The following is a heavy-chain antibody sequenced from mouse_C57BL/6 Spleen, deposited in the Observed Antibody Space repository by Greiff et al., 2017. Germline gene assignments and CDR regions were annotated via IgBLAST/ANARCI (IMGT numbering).Heavy chain of an antibody. Sequence: QVQLQQPGAELVKPGASVKLSCKASGYTFTSYWMQWVKQRPGQGLEWIGEIDPSDSYTNYNQKFKGKATLTVDTASSTAYMQLSSLTSEDSAVYDGASPSIDDGYLFAYWGQGTLVTVSA. CDR1: GYTFTSYW. D-gene: IGHD2-3*01. CDR3: ASPSIDDGYLFAY. CDR2: IDPSDSYT. V-gene: IGHV1-50*01. J-gene: IGHJ3*01.